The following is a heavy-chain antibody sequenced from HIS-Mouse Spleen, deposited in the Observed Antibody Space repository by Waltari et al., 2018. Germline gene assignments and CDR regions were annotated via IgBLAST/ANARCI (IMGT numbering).Heavy chain of an antibody. Sequence: QVQLVESGGGVVQPGRSLRLSCAASGFTFSSYGRRWVRQAPGKGLEWVAVISYDGSNKYYADSVKGRFTISRDNSKNTLYLQMNSLRAEDTAVYYCAKASSGWLDYWGQGTLVTVSS. V-gene: IGHV3-30*18. D-gene: IGHD6-19*01. CDR1: GFTFSSYG. CDR2: ISYDGSNK. CDR3: AKASSGWLDY. J-gene: IGHJ4*02.